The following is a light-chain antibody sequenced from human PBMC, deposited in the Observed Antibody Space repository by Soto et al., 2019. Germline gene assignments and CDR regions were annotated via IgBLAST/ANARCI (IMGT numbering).Light chain of an antibody. Sequence: EIMMTQSPATLSVSPGERATLSCRASQSVSSNLAWYQQKPGQAPRLLIYGASTRATGIPARFSGSGSGTEFTLTISSLQSEDFATYYCQQYYSYPYTFGQGTKLEIK. J-gene: IGKJ2*01. CDR2: GAS. V-gene: IGKV3-15*01. CDR1: QSVSSN. CDR3: QQYYSYPYT.